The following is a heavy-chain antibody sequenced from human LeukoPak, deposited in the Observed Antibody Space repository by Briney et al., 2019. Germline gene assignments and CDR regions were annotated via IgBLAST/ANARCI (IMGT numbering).Heavy chain of an antibody. J-gene: IGHJ4*02. D-gene: IGHD6-6*01. CDR2: INPNSGGT. CDR1: GYTFTGYY. Sequence: ASVKVSCKASGYTFTGYYMHWVRQAAGQGLEWMGWINPNSGGTNYAQKFQGRVTMTRDTSISTAYMELSRLRSDDTAVYYCARSSIAAPRYDYWGQGTLVTVSS. CDR3: ARSSIAAPRYDY. V-gene: IGHV1-2*02.